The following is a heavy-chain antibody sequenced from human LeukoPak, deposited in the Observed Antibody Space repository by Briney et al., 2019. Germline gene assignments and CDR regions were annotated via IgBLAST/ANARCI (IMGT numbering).Heavy chain of an antibody. CDR2: ISSSSSYI. V-gene: IGHV3-21*01. Sequence: GGSLRLSCAASGFTFSSYSMNWVRQAPGKGLEWVSSISSSSSYIYYADSVKGRFTISRDNAKNSLYLQMNSLRAEDTAAYYCAREVGYSSGWYYFDYWGQGTLVTVSS. CDR1: GFTFSSYS. D-gene: IGHD6-19*01. J-gene: IGHJ4*02. CDR3: AREVGYSSGWYYFDY.